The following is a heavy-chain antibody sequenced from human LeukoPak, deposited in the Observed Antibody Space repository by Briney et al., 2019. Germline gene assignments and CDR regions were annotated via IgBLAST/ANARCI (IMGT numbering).Heavy chain of an antibody. J-gene: IGHJ4*02. Sequence: SETLSLTCTVSGYSISSGYYGAWIRQPPGKGLAWIGYIYHNGSTNYNPSLKSRVTISVYTSKNQFSLKLSSVTAADTAVYYCARDSGWFSYYFDYWGQGTLVTVSS. V-gene: IGHV4-38-2*02. CDR3: ARDSGWFSYYFDY. CDR1: GYSISSGYY. CDR2: IYHNGST. D-gene: IGHD6-19*01.